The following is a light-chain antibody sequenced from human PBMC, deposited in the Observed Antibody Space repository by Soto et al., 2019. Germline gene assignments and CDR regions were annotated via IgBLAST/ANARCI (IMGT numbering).Light chain of an antibody. V-gene: IGKV1-5*01. Sequence: DIQMTQSPSSLSASVGARVTITCRASQSISSYLNWYQQKPGKAPKLLIYDASSLESGVPSRFSDSGSGTEFTLTISSLQPDDFATYYCQQYNSYAQTFGQGTKVEIK. CDR3: QQYNSYAQT. J-gene: IGKJ1*01. CDR2: DAS. CDR1: QSISSY.